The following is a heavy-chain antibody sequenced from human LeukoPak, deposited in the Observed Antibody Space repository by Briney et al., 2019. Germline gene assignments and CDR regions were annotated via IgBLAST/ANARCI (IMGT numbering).Heavy chain of an antibody. D-gene: IGHD3-22*01. CDR1: GGSISSYY. CDR3: ARHSHYYYDSSGPLGY. J-gene: IGHJ4*02. Sequence: PSETLSLTCTVSGGSISSYYWSWIRQPPGKGLKWIGYIYYSGSTNYNPSLKSRVTISVDTSKNQFSLKLSSVTAADTAVYYCARHSHYYYDSSGPLGYWGQGTLVTVSS. V-gene: IGHV4-59*08. CDR2: IYYSGST.